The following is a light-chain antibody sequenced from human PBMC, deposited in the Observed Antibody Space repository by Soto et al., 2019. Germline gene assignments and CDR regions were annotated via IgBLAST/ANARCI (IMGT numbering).Light chain of an antibody. V-gene: IGLV2-8*01. CDR2: EVS. J-gene: IGLJ1*01. CDR3: ASYADSSSKFDV. Sequence: QSVLTQPPSASGSPGQSVTISCTGTSSDVGGYNYVSWYQQHPGKAPKLIIYEVSQRPSGVPDRFSGSKSGNTASLTVSGLRAEDEADYYWASYADSSSKFDVFGTGTKVTVL. CDR1: SSDVGGYNY.